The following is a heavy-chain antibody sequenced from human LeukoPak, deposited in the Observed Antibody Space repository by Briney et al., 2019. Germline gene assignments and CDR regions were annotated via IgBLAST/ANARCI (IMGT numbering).Heavy chain of an antibody. CDR1: GGSISSSNW. CDR3: ASSSSGYSSGWINWFDP. V-gene: IGHV4-4*02. J-gene: IGHJ5*02. CDR2: IYHSGST. Sequence: SETLSLTCAVSGGSISSSNWWSWVRQPPGKGLEWIGEIYHSGSTNYNPSLKSRVTISVDKSKNQFSLKLSSVTAADTAVYYCASSSSGYSSGWINWFDPWGQGTLVTVSS. D-gene: IGHD6-19*01.